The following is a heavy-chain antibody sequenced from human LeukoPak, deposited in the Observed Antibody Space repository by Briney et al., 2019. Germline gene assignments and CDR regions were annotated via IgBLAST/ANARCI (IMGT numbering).Heavy chain of an antibody. Sequence: PGRSLRLSCAASEFTFSSYAMHWVRQAPGKGLEWVAVISYDGSNKYYADSVKGRFTISRDNSKNTLYLQMNSLRAEGTAVYYCARDVSNYYGSGSYYTSNYFDYWGQGTLVTVSS. CDR1: EFTFSSYA. D-gene: IGHD3-10*01. V-gene: IGHV3-30*04. CDR3: ARDVSNYYGSGSYYTSNYFDY. J-gene: IGHJ4*02. CDR2: ISYDGSNK.